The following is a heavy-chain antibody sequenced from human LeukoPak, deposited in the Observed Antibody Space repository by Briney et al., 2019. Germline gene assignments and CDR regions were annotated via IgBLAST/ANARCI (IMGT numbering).Heavy chain of an antibody. V-gene: IGHV3-7*01. CDR3: ARGRGLDY. CDR2: IKQDGSEK. CDR1: GFTFSSDW. Sequence: GGSLRLSRAASGFTFSSDWMSWVRQAPGKGLEWVANIKQDGSEKYYVDSVKGRFTISRDNAKNSLYLQMNSLRAEDTAVYYCARGRGLDYWGQGTLVTVSS. J-gene: IGHJ4*02.